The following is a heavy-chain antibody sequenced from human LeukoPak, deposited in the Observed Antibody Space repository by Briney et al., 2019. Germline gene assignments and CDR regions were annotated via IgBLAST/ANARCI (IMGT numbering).Heavy chain of an antibody. CDR1: GFTFSTYW. J-gene: IGHJ4*02. CDR3: ANYGDYFDY. D-gene: IGHD4-17*01. Sequence: GGSLRLSCAASGFTFSTYWMHWVRQAPGKGLEWVAVISYDGSNKYYADSVKGRFTISRDNSKNTLYLQMNSLRAEDTAVYYCANYGDYFDYWGQGTLVTVSS. V-gene: IGHV3-30-3*01. CDR2: ISYDGSNK.